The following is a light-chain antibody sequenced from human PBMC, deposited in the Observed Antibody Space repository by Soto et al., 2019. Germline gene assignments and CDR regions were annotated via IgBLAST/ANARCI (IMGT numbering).Light chain of an antibody. CDR3: QQYFESPIT. CDR2: GAS. J-gene: IGKJ5*01. CDR1: QIVNSNY. V-gene: IGKV3-20*01. Sequence: EVVLTQSPGTLSLSPGERATLSCRASQIVNSNYLAWYQHKPGQTPRFLIYGASRRATGIPDRFSGSGTGTDFTLTISRLEPGDVAIYYCQQYFESPITFGQGTRLEIK.